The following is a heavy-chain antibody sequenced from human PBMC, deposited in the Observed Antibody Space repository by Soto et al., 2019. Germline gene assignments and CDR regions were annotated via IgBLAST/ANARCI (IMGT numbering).Heavy chain of an antibody. CDR2: INHSGST. CDR3: ARVGGRITLFGVVTPHNSIDS. CDR1: GGSFSGCY. D-gene: IGHD3-3*01. V-gene: IGHV4-34*01. Sequence: SETLCVTYAGYGGSFSGCYWSLIRPPPGKGLEWVGEINHSGSTNYNPSLKRRVTISVDTSKNQFSLKMSYVTDADTAVYYCARVGGRITLFGVVTPHNSIDSPGKAPLVTLSS. J-gene: IGHJ5*01.